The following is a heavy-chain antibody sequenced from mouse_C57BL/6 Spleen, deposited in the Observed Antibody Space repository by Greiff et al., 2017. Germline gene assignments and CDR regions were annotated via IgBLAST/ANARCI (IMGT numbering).Heavy chain of an antibody. V-gene: IGHV1-69*01. J-gene: IGHJ3*01. CDR2: IDPSDSYT. CDR1: GYTFTSYW. Sequence: QVQLQQPGAELVMPGASVKLSCKASGYTFTSYWMHWVKQRPGQGLEWIGEIDPSDSYTNYNQKFKGKSTLTVDKSSSTAYMQLSSLTSEDSAVYYCARGRELRDWFVYWGQGTLVTVS. CDR3: ARGRELRDWFVY. D-gene: IGHD1-1*01.